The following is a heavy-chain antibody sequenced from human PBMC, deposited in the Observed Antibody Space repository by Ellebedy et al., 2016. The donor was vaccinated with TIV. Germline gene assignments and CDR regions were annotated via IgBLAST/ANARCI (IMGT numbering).Heavy chain of an antibody. Sequence: GSLRLSXAVYGESFSSYFWTWIRQSPGKGLEWIGEISHSGDTNYNPSLKSRVTTSVDTFKKQFSLKLRSVTAADTAVYYCARAAIFGSASFFRLGPPRRLYHFDYWGQGTLVTVSS. D-gene: IGHD3-3*02. CDR3: ARAAIFGSASFFRLGPPRRLYHFDY. J-gene: IGHJ4*02. CDR2: ISHSGDT. V-gene: IGHV4-34*01. CDR1: GESFSSYF.